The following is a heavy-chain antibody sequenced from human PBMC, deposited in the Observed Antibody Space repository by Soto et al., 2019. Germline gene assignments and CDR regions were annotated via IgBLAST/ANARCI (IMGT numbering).Heavy chain of an antibody. Sequence: QVQLVESGGGLVKPGGSLRLSCAASGFTFNDYYMSWIRQAPGKGLEWVSYISSSSSYTNYADSVKGRFTISRDNAKNSLYLQMNSLRAEDTAVYYCARVAAADTRLDYWGQGTLVTVSS. J-gene: IGHJ4*02. V-gene: IGHV3-11*05. CDR3: ARVAAADTRLDY. CDR1: GFTFNDYY. CDR2: ISSSSSYT. D-gene: IGHD6-13*01.